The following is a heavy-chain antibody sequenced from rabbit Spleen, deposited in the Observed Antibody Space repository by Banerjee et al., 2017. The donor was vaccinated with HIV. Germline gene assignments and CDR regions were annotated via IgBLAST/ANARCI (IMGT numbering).Heavy chain of an antibody. CDR1: GVSFSGDSY. CDR2: IDTGSSDFA. Sequence: QSLEESGGGLVKPGASLTLTCIASGVSFSGDSYMCWVRQAPGKGLEWIACIDTGSSDFAYFASWAKGRFTISKTSSTTVTLQMTSLTAADTATYFCARDTSSSFSSYGMDLWGPGTLVTVS. D-gene: IGHD1-1*01. J-gene: IGHJ6*01. CDR3: ARDTSSSFSSYGMDL. V-gene: IGHV1S40*01.